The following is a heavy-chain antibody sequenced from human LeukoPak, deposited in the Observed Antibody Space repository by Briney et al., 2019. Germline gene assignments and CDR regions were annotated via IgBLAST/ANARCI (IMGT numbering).Heavy chain of an antibody. Sequence: GGSLRLSCAASGFTFSTYAMSWVRQAPGKGLEWVSAISGSGGSAYHADSVKGRFTISRDNSKNTLYLQMNSLRAEDTAVYYCAKLPGPIAVAGAFDYWGQGTLVTVSS. CDR1: GFTFSTYA. V-gene: IGHV3-23*01. CDR3: AKLPGPIAVAGAFDY. CDR2: ISGSGGSA. J-gene: IGHJ4*02. D-gene: IGHD6-19*01.